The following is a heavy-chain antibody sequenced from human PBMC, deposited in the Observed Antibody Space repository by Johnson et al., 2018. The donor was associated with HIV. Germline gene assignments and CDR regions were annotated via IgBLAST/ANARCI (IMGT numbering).Heavy chain of an antibody. Sequence: VQLVESGGGLVQPGGSLRVSCAASGFTLSSYWMSWVRQAPGKGLEWVANIKQDGSEKYYVDSVKGRFTISRDNAKNSLYLQMNNLRAEDTAMYYCARETGGDAFDIWGRGTMVTVSS. J-gene: IGHJ3*02. V-gene: IGHV3-7*05. CDR2: IKQDGSEK. CDR3: ARETGGDAFDI. D-gene: IGHD7-27*01. CDR1: GFTLSSYW.